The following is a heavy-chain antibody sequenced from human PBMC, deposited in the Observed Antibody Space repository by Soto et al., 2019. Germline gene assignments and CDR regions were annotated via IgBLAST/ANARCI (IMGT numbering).Heavy chain of an antibody. CDR1: GLTFRDYW. Sequence: PGGSLRLSCVVSGLTFRDYWISWLRQAPGKGLEWVANINQDGSDKYYVDSVKGRFTISRDNAKNSLYLQMSSLRAEDMALYYCAMNPPLSNFGYWGQGTLVTVSS. D-gene: IGHD3-3*01. V-gene: IGHV3-7*01. CDR3: AMNPPLSNFGY. J-gene: IGHJ4*02. CDR2: INQDGSDK.